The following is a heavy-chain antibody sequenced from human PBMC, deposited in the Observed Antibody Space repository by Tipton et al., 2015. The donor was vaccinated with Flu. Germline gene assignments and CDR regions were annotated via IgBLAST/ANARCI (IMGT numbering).Heavy chain of an antibody. CDR1: GYSFTNYG. J-gene: IGHJ3*02. CDR3: ARGWLEDAFDI. D-gene: IGHD3-22*01. Sequence: QLVQSGAEVKKPGASVKVSCKTSGYSFTNYGISWVRQAPGQGLEWLGWISPYDGNTNYAQNLLGRVTMATDTSTSTAYMELKSLISDDTAVYFCARGWLEDAFDIWGQGTVVTVSS. CDR2: ISPYDGNT. V-gene: IGHV1-18*04.